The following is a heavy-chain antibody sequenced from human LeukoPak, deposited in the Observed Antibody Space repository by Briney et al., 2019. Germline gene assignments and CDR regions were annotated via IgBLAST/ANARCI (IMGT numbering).Heavy chain of an antibody. CDR3: ARGIHKTFCTSTSCDINWFDP. V-gene: IGHV3-23*01. Sequence: GGSLRLSCAASGFSFNNNAMSWVRQAPGKGLEGGSAINGGGDATEYADSVKGRFTISRDNSKKTLYLQMNSLRPEDTAVYYCARGIHKTFCTSTSCDINWFDPWGQGTLVTVSS. J-gene: IGHJ5*02. CDR1: GFSFNNNA. CDR2: INGGGDAT. D-gene: IGHD2-2*02.